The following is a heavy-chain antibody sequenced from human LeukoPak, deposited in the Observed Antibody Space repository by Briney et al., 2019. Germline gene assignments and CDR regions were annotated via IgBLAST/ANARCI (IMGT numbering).Heavy chain of an antibody. Sequence: GGSLRLSCRASGFNFNIYSMNWVRQAPGKGLEWVSVIRAEGDPTHYADSVKGRFTISRDNSKNTLYLQMNSLRAEDTAVYYCTKDQRGYGRIVDYWGQGTLVTISS. CDR3: TKDQRGYGRIVDY. CDR2: IRAEGDPT. CDR1: GFNFNIYS. D-gene: IGHD3-10*01. V-gene: IGHV3-23*01. J-gene: IGHJ4*02.